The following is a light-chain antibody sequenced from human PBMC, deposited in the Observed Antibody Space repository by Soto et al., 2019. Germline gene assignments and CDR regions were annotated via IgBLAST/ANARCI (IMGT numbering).Light chain of an antibody. V-gene: IGKV3-20*01. Sequence: EIVLTQSPGTLSLSPGEGATLSCRASQSLSTVFLAWYQQKPGQAPRLLIYGTSRKATGIPDRFSGSGSGTDFTLTISRLEPEDFAVYYCQQYGSSPWTFGQGTKVDIK. J-gene: IGKJ1*01. CDR3: QQYGSSPWT. CDR2: GTS. CDR1: QSLSTVF.